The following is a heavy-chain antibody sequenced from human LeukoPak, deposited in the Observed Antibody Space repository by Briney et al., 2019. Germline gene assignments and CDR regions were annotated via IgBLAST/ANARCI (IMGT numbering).Heavy chain of an antibody. CDR2: ISSSSSTI. D-gene: IGHD3-22*01. J-gene: IGHJ4*02. V-gene: IGHV3-48*01. CDR3: AKDGYDGSGAYIDY. Sequence: GSLRLSCAASGFTFSSYSMNWVRQAPGKGLEWVSYISSSSSTIYYADSVKGRFTISRDNAKNSLYLQMNSLRAEDTAVYHCAKDGYDGSGAYIDYWGQGTLVTVSS. CDR1: GFTFSSYS.